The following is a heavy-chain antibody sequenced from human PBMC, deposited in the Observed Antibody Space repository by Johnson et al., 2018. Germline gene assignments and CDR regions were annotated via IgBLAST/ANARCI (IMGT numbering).Heavy chain of an antibody. V-gene: IGHV3-23*01. J-gene: IGHJ3*02. Sequence: EVQLLESGVGVVQPGTSLTLSCAASGFTFSSYAMHWVRQAPGKGLEWVSIISGSGDSTYYADSVKGRFTISRDNSKNTMYVQMNSLRVEDTAIYYCARGGRLDAFHMWGQGTMVTVPS. CDR2: ISGSGDST. CDR3: ARGGRLDAFHM. CDR1: GFTFSSYA.